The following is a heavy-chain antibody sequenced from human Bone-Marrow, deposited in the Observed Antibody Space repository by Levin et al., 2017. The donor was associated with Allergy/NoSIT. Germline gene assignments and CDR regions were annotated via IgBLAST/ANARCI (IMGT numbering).Heavy chain of an antibody. CDR2: INPTTGGT. Sequence: GGSLRLSCKASGYTFSGYYMHWVRQAPGQGLEWMGWINPTTGGTNYAQRFQARVTMTRDTSISTAHMEMNSLTPDDTAVYYCARSRGALERIDYWGQGTLVTVSS. CDR3: ARSRGALERIDY. V-gene: IGHV1-2*02. J-gene: IGHJ4*02. D-gene: IGHD3-10*01. CDR1: GYTFSGYY.